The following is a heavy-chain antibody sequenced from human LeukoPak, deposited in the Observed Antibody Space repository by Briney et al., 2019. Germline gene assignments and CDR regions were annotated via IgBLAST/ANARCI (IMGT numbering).Heavy chain of an antibody. V-gene: IGHV3-7*03. CDR1: GFTFSSYW. D-gene: IGHD1-26*01. Sequence: GGSLRLSCAASGFTFSSYWMNWVRQAPGKGLEWVANIKKDGSEKYYVDSVKGRFAISRDNAKNSLYLQMSSLRAEDTALYYCARESGGSYYGTSDYWGQGTLVTVSS. J-gene: IGHJ4*02. CDR2: IKKDGSEK. CDR3: ARESGGSYYGTSDY.